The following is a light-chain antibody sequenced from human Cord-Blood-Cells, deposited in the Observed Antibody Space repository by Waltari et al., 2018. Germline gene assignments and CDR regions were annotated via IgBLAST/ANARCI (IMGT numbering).Light chain of an antibody. Sequence: DIVITQSPDSLPVSLGERATIHSKSRQSVLYSSNNKKQLAWYHQKPGQPPKLLIYWASTRESGVPDRFSGSGSGTDFTLTISSLQAEDVAVYYCQQYYSTPLFTFGPGTKVDIK. CDR3: QQYYSTPLFT. CDR2: WAS. V-gene: IGKV4-1*01. CDR1: QSVLYSSNNKKQ. J-gene: IGKJ3*01.